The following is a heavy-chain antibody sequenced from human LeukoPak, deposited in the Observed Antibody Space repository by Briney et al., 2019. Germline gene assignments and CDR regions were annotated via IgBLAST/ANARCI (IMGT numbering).Heavy chain of an antibody. CDR3: ARVGMTTVTRGAFDI. CDR2: INNGGST. D-gene: IGHD4-17*01. Sequence: GGSLRLSCAASGFTFSNYAMHWVRQAPGKGLEYVSGINNGGSTYYANSVEGRFTLSRDNSKNTLYLQMGSLRAEDMAVYYCARVGMTTVTRGAFDIWGQGTMVTVSS. CDR1: GFTFSNYA. V-gene: IGHV3-64*01. J-gene: IGHJ3*02.